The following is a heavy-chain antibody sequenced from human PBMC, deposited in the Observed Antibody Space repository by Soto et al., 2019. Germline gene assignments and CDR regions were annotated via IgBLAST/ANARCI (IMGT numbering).Heavy chain of an antibody. CDR1: GYTFTSYG. J-gene: IGHJ6*03. D-gene: IGHD2-2*01. CDR2: ISAYNGNT. V-gene: IGHV1-18*01. CDR3: ARDGKDIVVVPAANYYYYYMDV. Sequence: QVQLVQSGAEVKKPGASVKVSRKASGYTFTSYGISWVRQAPGQGLEWMGWISAYNGNTNYAQKLQGRVTMTTDTSTSTAYMELRSLRSDDTAVYYCARDGKDIVVVPAANYYYYYMDVWGKGTTVTVSS.